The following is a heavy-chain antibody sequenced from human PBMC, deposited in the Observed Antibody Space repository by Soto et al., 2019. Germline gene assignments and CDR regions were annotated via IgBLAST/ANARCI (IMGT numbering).Heavy chain of an antibody. V-gene: IGHV3-53*01. CDR2: IYGGDDT. CDR3: ARRGSEYESSGYYPLFDY. Sequence: GGSLRLSCAASGLSVSRNYMGWVRQAPGTGLEWVSLIYGGDDTYYADSVKGRFTISRDNSKNTLYLQMNSLRVEDTAMYYCARRGSEYESSGYYPLFDYWGQGNLVTVSS. CDR1: GLSVSRNY. J-gene: IGHJ4*02. D-gene: IGHD3-22*01.